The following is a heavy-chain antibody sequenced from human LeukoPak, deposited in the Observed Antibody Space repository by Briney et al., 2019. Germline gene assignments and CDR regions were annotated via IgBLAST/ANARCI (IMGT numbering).Heavy chain of an antibody. CDR2: IYGGGAK. J-gene: IGHJ4*02. V-gene: IGHV3-66*01. Sequence: GGSLRLSCAASGFTVSSNYMSWVRQAPGKGLEWVSVIYGGGAKYYADSVKGRFSISRDTSNNIVSLQMNDLRADDTAMYYCARDSANYHFAFWGQGTLVTVSS. CDR1: GFTVSSNY. CDR3: ARDSANYHFAF. D-gene: IGHD4/OR15-4a*01.